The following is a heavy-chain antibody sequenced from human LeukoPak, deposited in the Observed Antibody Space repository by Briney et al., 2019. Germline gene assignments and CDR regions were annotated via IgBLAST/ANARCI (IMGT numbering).Heavy chain of an antibody. D-gene: IGHD1-26*01. Sequence: GESLKISFKGSGASFTSYWMGWVRAMPGKGMERRGMIYPGDSDTRYSPSFEGQVTISADNSISTAYLQWSSLKASDTAMYYCARTGPYSGSYYVDYWGQGTLVTVSS. V-gene: IGHV5-51*01. CDR2: IYPGDSDT. CDR1: GASFTSYW. J-gene: IGHJ4*02. CDR3: ARTGPYSGSYYVDY.